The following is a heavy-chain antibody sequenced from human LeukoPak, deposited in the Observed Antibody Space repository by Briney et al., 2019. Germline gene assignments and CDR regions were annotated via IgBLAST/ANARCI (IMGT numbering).Heavy chain of an antibody. CDR2: ISYDGSNK. D-gene: IGHD7-27*01. CDR1: GFTFSSYA. J-gene: IGHJ2*01. Sequence: PGGSLRLSCAASGFTFSSYAMYWVRQAPGKGLEWVAVISYDGSNKYYADSVKGRFTISRDNSKNTLSLQMNGLRAEDTAVYYCARDRNWGKSVWYFDLWGRGTLVTVSS. CDR3: ARDRNWGKSVWYFDL. V-gene: IGHV3-30-3*01.